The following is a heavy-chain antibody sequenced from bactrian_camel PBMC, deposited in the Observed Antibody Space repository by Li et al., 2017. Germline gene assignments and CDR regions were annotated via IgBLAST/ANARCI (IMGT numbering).Heavy chain of an antibody. D-gene: IGHD4*01. CDR2: ISLSADSWGGDGT. Sequence: VQLVESGGGLVQPGGSLRVSCTDSGITFSSYDMSWVRQAPGKGLEWVSSISLSADSWGGDGTNYADSVRGRFTIARDYGKNTVSLQMNSLNQRTRAYITVPHYGVSTMPCSITGARGPRSPSP. V-gene: IGHV3S40*01. CDR3: PHYGVSTMPCSIT. CDR1: GITFSSYD. J-gene: IGHJ4*01.